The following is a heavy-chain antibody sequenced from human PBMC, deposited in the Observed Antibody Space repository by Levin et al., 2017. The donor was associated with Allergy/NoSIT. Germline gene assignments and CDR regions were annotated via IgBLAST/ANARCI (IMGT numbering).Heavy chain of an antibody. V-gene: IGHV4-39*01. CDR3: ARQCYDILTGYYNFDY. J-gene: IGHJ4*02. D-gene: IGHD3-9*01. Sequence: SQTLSLTCTVSGGSISSSISYWGWIRQAPGKGLEWIGSIYNSGSTYYNPSLKSRVTTSVDTSKNQFSLKMSSVTPADPALYYCARQCYDILTGYYNFDYWGQGTLVTVSS. CDR2: IYNSGST. CDR1: GGSISSSISY.